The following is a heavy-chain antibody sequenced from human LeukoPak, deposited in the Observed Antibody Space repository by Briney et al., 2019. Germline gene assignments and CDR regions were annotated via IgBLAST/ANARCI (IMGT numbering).Heavy chain of an antibody. D-gene: IGHD1-26*01. CDR3: ARARIVGALFDC. Sequence: SQTLSLTCAIFGDSVSSSGAAWNWIRQSPSRGLEWLGRTYYRSKWYNDYAVSVKSRITVNPDTSKNQFSLQLDSVTPEDTAVYYCARARIVGALFDCWGQGTLVTVSS. J-gene: IGHJ4*02. CDR1: GDSVSSSGAA. CDR2: TYYRSKWYN. V-gene: IGHV6-1*01.